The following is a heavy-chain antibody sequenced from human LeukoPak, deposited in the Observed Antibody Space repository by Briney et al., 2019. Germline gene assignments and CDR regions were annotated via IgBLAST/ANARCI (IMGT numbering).Heavy chain of an antibody. CDR3: AKDTGYVRGVLNY. CDR1: GFAFSSYS. V-gene: IGHV3-21*04. CDR2: ISSSSSYI. Sequence: GGSLRLSCAASGFAFSSYSMNWVRQAPGKGLEWVSSISSSSSYIYYADSVKGRFTISRDNAKNSLYLQMNSLRAEDTALYYCAKDTGYVRGVLNYWGQGTLVTVSS. J-gene: IGHJ4*02. D-gene: IGHD3-10*01.